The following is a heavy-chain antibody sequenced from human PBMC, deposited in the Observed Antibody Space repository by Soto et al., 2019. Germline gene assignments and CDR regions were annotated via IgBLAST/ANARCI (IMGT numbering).Heavy chain of an antibody. Sequence: PGGSLRLCYTASGLTFSSFGMHWVRQAPGRGLEWVAMIWYDGSQKYYADSVKGRFTISRDNSKNTIYLQMNSLRAEDTAVYYFVRDPFYTSDNYYTSFPFDHWGQGT. CDR1: GLTFSSFG. CDR2: IWYDGSQK. D-gene: IGHD3-3*01. CDR3: VRDPFYTSDNYYTSFPFDH. J-gene: IGHJ4*02. V-gene: IGHV3-33*01.